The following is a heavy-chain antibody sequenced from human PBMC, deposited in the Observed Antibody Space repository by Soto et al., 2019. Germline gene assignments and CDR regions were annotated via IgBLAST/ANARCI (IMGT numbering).Heavy chain of an antibody. D-gene: IGHD3-22*01. V-gene: IGHV3-23*01. J-gene: IGHJ4*02. CDR3: AKDWYDSSAYENFDY. CDR1: GFTFSRYA. Sequence: GGSLRLSCAASGFTFSRYAVSWVRQAPGKGLEWVSSISGSGGTTHYADSVKGRFTISRDNSKNTLYLQMNSLRAEDTAVYYCAKDWYDSSAYENFDYWGQGTLVTVSS. CDR2: ISGSGGTT.